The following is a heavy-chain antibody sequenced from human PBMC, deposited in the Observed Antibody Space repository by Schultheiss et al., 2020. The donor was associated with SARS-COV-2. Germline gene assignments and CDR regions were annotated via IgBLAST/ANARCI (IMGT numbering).Heavy chain of an antibody. D-gene: IGHD5-12*01. Sequence: SETLSLTCTVSGGSISSYYWSWIRQPPGKGLEWIGYIYHSGSTNYNPSLKSRVTISVDTSKNQFSLKLSSVTAADTAVYYCARRVDINWFDPWGQGTLVTVSS. CDR1: GGSISSYY. CDR3: ARRVDINWFDP. J-gene: IGHJ5*02. CDR2: IYHSGST. V-gene: IGHV4-59*08.